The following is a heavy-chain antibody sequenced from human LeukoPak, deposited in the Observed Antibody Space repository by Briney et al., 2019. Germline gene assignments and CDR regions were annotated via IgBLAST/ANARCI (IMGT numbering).Heavy chain of an antibody. CDR3: ARELYGDYSNWFDP. J-gene: IGHJ5*02. Sequence: GGSLRLSCAASGFTFSSYGMHWVRQVPCKGLEWVAVIWYDGSNKYYADSVKGRFTISRDNSKNTLYLQMNSLRAEDTAVYYCARELYGDYSNWFDPWGQGTLVTVSS. D-gene: IGHD4-17*01. V-gene: IGHV3-33*01. CDR2: IWYDGSNK. CDR1: GFTFSSYG.